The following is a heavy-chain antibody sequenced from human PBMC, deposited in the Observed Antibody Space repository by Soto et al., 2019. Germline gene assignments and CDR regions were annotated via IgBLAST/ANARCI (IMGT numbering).Heavy chain of an antibody. CDR1: GGSISSYY. CDR3: ARGYNWNNAHFAY. Sequence: SETLSLPCTVSGGSISSYYWSCTRQPPGKGLEWMGYIYYSGSTNYNPSLKSRVTISVDTSKNQFSLKLSSVTAADTAVYYCARGYNWNNAHFAYWVQGTLVTVSS. D-gene: IGHD1-20*01. V-gene: IGHV4-59*01. CDR2: IYYSGST. J-gene: IGHJ4*02.